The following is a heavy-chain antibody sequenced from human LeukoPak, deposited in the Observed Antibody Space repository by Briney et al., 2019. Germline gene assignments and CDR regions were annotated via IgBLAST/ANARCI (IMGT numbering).Heavy chain of an antibody. D-gene: IGHD3-9*01. CDR2: IIPIFGTA. V-gene: IGHV1-69*05. CDR3: ARGPYDNLTGPNFDP. CDR1: GGTFSSYA. J-gene: IGHJ5*02. Sequence: ASVKVSCKASGGTFSSYAISWLRQAPGQGLEWMGRIIPIFGTANYAQRFQGRVTITTDESTSTAYMELSSLRSEDTAVYYCARGPYDNLTGPNFDPWGQGTLVTVSS.